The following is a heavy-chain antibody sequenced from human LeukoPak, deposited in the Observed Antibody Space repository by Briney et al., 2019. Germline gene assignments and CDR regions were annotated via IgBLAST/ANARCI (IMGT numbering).Heavy chain of an antibody. Sequence: SETLSLTCTVSGGSISSYYWSWIRQPPGKGLEWIGYIYTSGSTNYNPSLKSRVTISVDTSKNQFSLKLSSVTAADTAVYYCARDDVEHFDYWGQGTLVTVSS. J-gene: IGHJ4*02. CDR3: ARDDVEHFDY. D-gene: IGHD1-26*01. V-gene: IGHV4-4*09. CDR1: GGSISSYY. CDR2: IYTSGST.